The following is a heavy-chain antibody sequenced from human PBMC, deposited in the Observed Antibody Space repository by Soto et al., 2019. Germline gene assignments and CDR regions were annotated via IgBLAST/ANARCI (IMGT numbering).Heavy chain of an antibody. J-gene: IGHJ4*02. CDR2: IYSGGGT. Sequence: GGSLRLSCAASGFTVSSNYMIWVRQAPGKGLEWVSVIYSGGGTYYADSVKGRFTISRDNSKNTVYLQMNSLRVEDTAVYYCAREQWGYSNGWGQGTLVTVSS. CDR3: AREQWGYSNG. V-gene: IGHV3-53*01. CDR1: GFTVSSNY. D-gene: IGHD5-18*01.